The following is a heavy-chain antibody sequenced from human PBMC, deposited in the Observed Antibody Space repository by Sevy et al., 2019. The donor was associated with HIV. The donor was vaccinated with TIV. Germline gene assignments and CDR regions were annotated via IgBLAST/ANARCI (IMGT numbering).Heavy chain of an antibody. V-gene: IGHV4-4*07. Sequence: SETLSLTCTVSGGSISSYYWSWIRQPAGKGLEWIGRIYTSGSTNYNPSLKSRVTMSVDTSKNQFSLKLSSVTAADTAVYYCARGRFLLHRWYFDLWGRGTLVTVSS. D-gene: IGHD3-10*01. J-gene: IGHJ2*01. CDR2: IYTSGST. CDR3: ARGRFLLHRWYFDL. CDR1: GGSISSYY.